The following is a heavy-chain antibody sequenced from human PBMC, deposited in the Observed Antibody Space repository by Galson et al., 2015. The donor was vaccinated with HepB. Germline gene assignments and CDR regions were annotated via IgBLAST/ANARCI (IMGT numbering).Heavy chain of an antibody. CDR1: GYTFTDNC. D-gene: IGHD5-18*01. Sequence: SVKVSCKASGYTFTDNCIHWVRQAPGQGLEWMGSINPNSGVTHYAQRLQGRVTMTRDTSISTAYMEVNRLTSDDTAMYFCARVRVKGYTHGYGLDYWGQGTLVTVSS. V-gene: IGHV1-2*02. J-gene: IGHJ4*02. CDR2: INPNSGVT. CDR3: ARVRVKGYTHGYGLDY.